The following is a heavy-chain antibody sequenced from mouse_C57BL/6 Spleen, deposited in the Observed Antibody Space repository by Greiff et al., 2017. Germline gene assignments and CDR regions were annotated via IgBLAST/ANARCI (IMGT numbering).Heavy chain of an antibody. CDR1: GYTFTSYW. Sequence: VQLQQPGAELVKPGASVKMSCKASGYTFTSYWITWVKQRPGQGLEWIGDIYPGSGSTNYNEKFKSKATLSVDTSSSTAYMQLSSLTSEDSAVYYCARTGTAQATDYFDYWGQGTTLTVSS. CDR2: IYPGSGST. CDR3: ARTGTAQATDYFDY. J-gene: IGHJ2*01. V-gene: IGHV1-55*01. D-gene: IGHD3-2*02.